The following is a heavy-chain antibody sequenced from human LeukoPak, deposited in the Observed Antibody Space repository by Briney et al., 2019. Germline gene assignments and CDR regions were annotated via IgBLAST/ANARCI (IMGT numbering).Heavy chain of an antibody. Sequence: PSETLSLTCAVYGGSFSGYYWSWIRQPPGKGLEWIGEINHSGSTNYNPSLKSRVTISVDTSKNQFSLQLNSVTPEDTAVYYCARKSPGAFDIWGQGTMVTVSS. CDR3: ARKSPGAFDI. CDR1: GGSFSGYY. CDR2: INHSGST. J-gene: IGHJ3*02. V-gene: IGHV4-34*01.